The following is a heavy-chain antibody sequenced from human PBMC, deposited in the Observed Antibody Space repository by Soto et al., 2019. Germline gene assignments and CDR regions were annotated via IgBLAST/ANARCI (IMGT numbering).Heavy chain of an antibody. Sequence: PGGSLRLSCAASGFSFSTYDMHCVRQVSGKGLEWVSAIGSADDPYYLGSVKGRFTISRDNAKNSLYLQMNSLRAEDTAVYYCARDPDIQYSYGYLHEYWGQGTMVTVSS. J-gene: IGHJ4*02. D-gene: IGHD5-18*01. CDR2: IGSADDP. CDR3: ARDPDIQYSYGYLHEY. V-gene: IGHV3-13*05. CDR1: GFSFSTYD.